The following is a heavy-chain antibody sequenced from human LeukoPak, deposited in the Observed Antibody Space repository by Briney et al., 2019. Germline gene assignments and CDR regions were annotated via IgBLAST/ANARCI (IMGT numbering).Heavy chain of an antibody. CDR3: ARERRDSSGWYIFDY. CDR2: ISYDGSDE. CDR1: RFTFISYA. Sequence: GGSLRLSCAASRFTFISYALHWVRQAPGKGLDWVAVISYDGSDEYYADSVKGRFTISRDNAKNSLYLQMNCLRAEDTAVYYCARERRDSSGWYIFDYWGQGTLVTVSS. V-gene: IGHV3-30*04. D-gene: IGHD6-19*01. J-gene: IGHJ4*02.